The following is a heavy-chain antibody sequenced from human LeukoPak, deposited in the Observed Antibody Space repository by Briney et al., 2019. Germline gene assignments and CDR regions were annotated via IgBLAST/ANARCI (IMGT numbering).Heavy chain of an antibody. V-gene: IGHV3-48*02. CDR3: ARDLSPVVRASPMGY. Sequence: PGGSLRLSCAASGFTFSSYSINWVRQAPGKGLEWVSYVSGSSYTKNYADAVKGRFTISRDNAKNSLYLQMNSLRDEDTAVYYCARDLSPVVRASPMGYWGQGTPVTVSS. D-gene: IGHD3-10*01. CDR1: GFTFSSYS. CDR2: VSGSSYTK. J-gene: IGHJ4*02.